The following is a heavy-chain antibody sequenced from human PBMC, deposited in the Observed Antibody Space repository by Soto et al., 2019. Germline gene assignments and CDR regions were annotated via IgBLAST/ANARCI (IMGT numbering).Heavy chain of an antibody. CDR1: GYTFTGHY. D-gene: IGHD1-26*01. CDR2: IGPESGAT. J-gene: IGHJ4*02. CDR3: GRGRSGQIVVFY. V-gene: IGHV1-2*02. Sequence: ASVKVSCKASGYTFTGHYIHWARQTPEQGPEWMGGIGPESGATRYAQRFQGRVTMTRDMSITTVYMELNNLSPDDTAVYYCGRGRSGQIVVFYWGQGTPVTVSS.